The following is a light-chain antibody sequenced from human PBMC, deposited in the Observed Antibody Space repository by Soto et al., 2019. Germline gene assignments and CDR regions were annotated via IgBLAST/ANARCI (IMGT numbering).Light chain of an antibody. Sequence: QSALTQPASVSESPGQSITISCTGTSSDVGSYNLVSWYQHHPGKAPKLMIYEVSKRPSGVSNRFSGSKSGNTASLTISGLQAEDEADYYCFSYAGSSTFYVFGTGTKVTVL. CDR2: EVS. V-gene: IGLV2-23*02. CDR3: FSYAGSSTFYV. CDR1: SSDVGSYNL. J-gene: IGLJ1*01.